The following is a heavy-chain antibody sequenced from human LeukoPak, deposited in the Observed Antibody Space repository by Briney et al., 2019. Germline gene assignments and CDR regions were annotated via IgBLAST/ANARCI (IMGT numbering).Heavy chain of an antibody. CDR2: INPNSGGT. D-gene: IGHD6-6*01. Sequence: ASVKVSCKASGYTFTGYYMHWVRQAPGQGLEWMGWINPNSGGTNYAQKFQGRVTMTRDTSISTAYTELSRLRSDDTAVYYCAREGGLEYSSSFWDYWGQGTLVTVSS. V-gene: IGHV1-2*02. CDR1: GYTFTGYY. CDR3: AREGGLEYSSSFWDY. J-gene: IGHJ4*02.